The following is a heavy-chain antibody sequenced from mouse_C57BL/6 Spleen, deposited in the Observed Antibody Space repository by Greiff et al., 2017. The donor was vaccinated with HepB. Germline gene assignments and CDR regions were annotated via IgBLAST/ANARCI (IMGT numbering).Heavy chain of an antibody. Sequence: EVQLVESGPELVKPGASVKISCKASGYTFTDYYMNWVKQSHGKSLEWIGDINPNNGGTSYNQKFKGKATLTVDKSSSTAYMELRSLTSEDSAVYYCARRYYGSYYYAMDYWGQGTSVTVSS. D-gene: IGHD1-1*01. V-gene: IGHV1-26*01. CDR3: ARRYYGSYYYAMDY. J-gene: IGHJ4*01. CDR1: GYTFTDYY. CDR2: INPNNGGT.